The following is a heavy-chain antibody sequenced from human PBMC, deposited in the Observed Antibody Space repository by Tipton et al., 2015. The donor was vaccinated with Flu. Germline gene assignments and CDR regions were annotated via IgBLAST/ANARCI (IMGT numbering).Heavy chain of an antibody. CDR1: GDSIGSDYY. J-gene: IGHJ3*02. D-gene: IGHD4-17*01. CDR3: ARDRTTVTTWDAFDI. CDR2: ISHSGIT. V-gene: IGHV4-38-2*02. Sequence: LRLSCSVSGDSIGSDYYWGWIRQPPGKGLEWIGSISHSGITHYNPSLSRVTISLDTSKNHFSLRFTSVTAADTAVYYCARDRTTVTTWDAFDIWGQGTMVTVSS.